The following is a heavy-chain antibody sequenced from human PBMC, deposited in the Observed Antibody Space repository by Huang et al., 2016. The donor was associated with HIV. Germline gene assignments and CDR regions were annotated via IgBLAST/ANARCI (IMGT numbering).Heavy chain of an antibody. J-gene: IGHJ4*02. CDR1: DGSISSSSYY. Sequence: QLQLQESAPGLVKPSETLSLTCTVSDGSISSSSYYWGWIRPPPGKGLEWIATFFYDGNTYDNPPLKSRVTISVDTSKNQFSLNLSSVTAADTAVYYCAAMVRGVISYFDYWGQGTLVTVSS. CDR2: FFYDGNT. CDR3: AAMVRGVISYFDY. D-gene: IGHD3-10*01. V-gene: IGHV4-39*01.